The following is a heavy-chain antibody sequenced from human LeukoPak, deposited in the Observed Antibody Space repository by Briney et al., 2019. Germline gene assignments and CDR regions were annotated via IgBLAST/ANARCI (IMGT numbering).Heavy chain of an antibody. CDR3: ARDPATNYYDSSGYYSGHDY. CDR2: INPNSGGT. CDR1: GYTFTGYY. J-gene: IGHJ4*02. V-gene: IGHV1-2*02. D-gene: IGHD3-22*01. Sequence: ASVQVSCKASGYTFTGYYMHWVRQAPGQGLEWMGWINPNSGGTNYAQKFQGRVTMTRDTSISTAYMELSRLRSDDTAVYYCARDPATNYYDSSGYYSGHDYWGQGTLVTVSS.